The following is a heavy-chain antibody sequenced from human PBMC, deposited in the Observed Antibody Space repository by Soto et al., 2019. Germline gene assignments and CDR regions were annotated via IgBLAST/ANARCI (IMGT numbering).Heavy chain of an antibody. Sequence: GGSLRLSCAASGFTFSSYAMSWVRQAPGKGLEWVSAISGSGGSTYYADSVKGRFTISRDNSKNTLYLQMNSLRAEDTAVYYCAKSIFGVVNNYYYYGMDVWGQGTTVTVSS. D-gene: IGHD3-3*01. CDR3: AKSIFGVVNNYYYYGMDV. CDR1: GFTFSSYA. V-gene: IGHV3-23*01. J-gene: IGHJ6*02. CDR2: ISGSGGST.